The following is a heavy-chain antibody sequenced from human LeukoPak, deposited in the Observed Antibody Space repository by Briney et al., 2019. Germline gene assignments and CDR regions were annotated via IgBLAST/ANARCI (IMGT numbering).Heavy chain of an antibody. D-gene: IGHD2-2*02. CDR1: GYTFTSYD. CDR2: MNPNSGNT. CDR3: AGGLVYCSSTSCYNRYYYYMDV. V-gene: IGHV1-8*01. J-gene: IGHJ6*03. Sequence: ASVKVSCKASGYTFTSYDINWVRHATGQGLEWMGWMNPNSGNTGYAQKSQGRVTMTSNPSISTAYMELSSLRSEDTAVYYCAGGLVYCSSTSCYNRYYYYMDVWGKGTTVTVSS.